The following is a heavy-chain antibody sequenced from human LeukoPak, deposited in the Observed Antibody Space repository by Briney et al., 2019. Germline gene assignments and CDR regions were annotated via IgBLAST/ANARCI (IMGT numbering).Heavy chain of an antibody. CDR1: GGSISSSNW. V-gene: IGHV4-4*02. J-gene: IGHJ4*02. CDR3: ASGGYSYGLDY. CDR2: IYYSGST. D-gene: IGHD5-18*01. Sequence: SETLSLTCAVSGGSISSSNWWSWVRQPPGKGLEWIGYIYYSGSTNYNPSLKSRVTISVDTSKNQFSLKLSSVTAADTAVYYCASGGYSYGLDYWGQGTLVTVSS.